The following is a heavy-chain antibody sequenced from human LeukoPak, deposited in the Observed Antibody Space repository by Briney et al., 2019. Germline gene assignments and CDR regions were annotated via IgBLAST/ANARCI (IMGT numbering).Heavy chain of an antibody. D-gene: IGHD1-26*01. CDR1: AGSISYYH. Sequence: SETLSLTCIVSAGSISYYHWSWIRQPAGKGLEWIGHMFAGGTATYNPSLKSRATMFLDTSKNQFSHKVTSVTDADTAIYYCARAYSGSYYDQWGQGTLATVSS. CDR2: MFAGGTA. J-gene: IGHJ4*02. V-gene: IGHV4-4*07. CDR3: ARAYSGSYYDQ.